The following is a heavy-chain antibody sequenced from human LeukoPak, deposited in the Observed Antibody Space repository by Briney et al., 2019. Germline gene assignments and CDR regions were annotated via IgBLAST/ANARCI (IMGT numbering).Heavy chain of an antibody. CDR2: ISSSSTI. D-gene: IGHD3-22*01. V-gene: IGHV3-48*01. CDR3: ARVDYYDSSGYYYNYYYYMDV. J-gene: IGHJ6*03. CDR1: GFTFSSYS. Sequence: GGSLRLSCAASGFTFSSYSMNWVRQAPGKGLEWVSYISSSSTIYYADSVKGRFTISRDNAKNSLYLQMNSLRAEDTAVYYCARVDYYDSSGYYYNYYYYMDVWGKGTTVTVSS.